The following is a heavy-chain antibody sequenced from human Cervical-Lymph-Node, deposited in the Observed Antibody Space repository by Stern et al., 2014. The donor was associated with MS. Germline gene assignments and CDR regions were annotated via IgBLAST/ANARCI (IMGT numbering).Heavy chain of an antibody. CDR3: ASIRYSSSSSS. CDR2: ISSSGTTI. Sequence: VQLVESGGGLVKPGGSLRLTCTASGFTISDHYMSWIRQAPGQGLEWISYISSSGTTIYYEDSVKGRFTISRDNAKNSLYLQMNSLRAEDTAVYFCASIRYSSSSSSWGQGTLVTVSS. CDR1: GFTISDHY. J-gene: IGHJ5*02. D-gene: IGHD6-6*01. V-gene: IGHV3-11*01.